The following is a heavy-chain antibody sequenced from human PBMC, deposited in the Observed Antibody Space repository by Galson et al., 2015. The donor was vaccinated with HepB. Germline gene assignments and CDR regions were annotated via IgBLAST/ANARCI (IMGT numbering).Heavy chain of an antibody. V-gene: IGHV6-1*01. Sequence: CAISGDSVSSNSAAWNWIRQSPSRGLEWLGRTYYRSKWYNDYAVSVKGRITINPDTSKNQFSLQLNSVTPEDTAVYYCARENTEQWLARGDAFDIWGQGTMVTVSS. CDR2: TYYRSKWYN. CDR3: ARENTEQWLARGDAFDI. J-gene: IGHJ3*02. D-gene: IGHD6-19*01. CDR1: GDSVSSNSAA.